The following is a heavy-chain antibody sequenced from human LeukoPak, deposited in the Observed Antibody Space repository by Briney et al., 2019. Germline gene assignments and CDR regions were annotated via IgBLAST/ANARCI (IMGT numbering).Heavy chain of an antibody. CDR2: INHSGST. Sequence: SETLSLTCAVYGGSFSGYYWSWIRQPPGKGLEWIGEINHSGSTNYNPSLKSRVTISVDTSKNQFSLKLSSVTAADTAVYYCARVPLPTYYYDSSGDDAFDIWGQGTMVTVSS. CDR3: ARVPLPTYYYDSSGDDAFDI. CDR1: GGSFSGYY. V-gene: IGHV4-34*01. D-gene: IGHD3-22*01. J-gene: IGHJ3*02.